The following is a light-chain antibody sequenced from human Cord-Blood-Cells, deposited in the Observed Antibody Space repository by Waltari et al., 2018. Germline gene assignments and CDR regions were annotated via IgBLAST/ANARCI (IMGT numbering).Light chain of an antibody. V-gene: IGLV2-14*01. J-gene: IGLJ2*01. Sequence: HSALTQPASVSGSPGQSLPIPCTGTSSDVGGYNYVSWYHQHPGKATKLMIYDVSNRPSGVSNRFSGSKSGNTASLTISGLQAEDEADYYCSSYTSSSTLVVFGGGTKLTVL. CDR2: DVS. CDR3: SSYTSSSTLVV. CDR1: SSDVGGYNY.